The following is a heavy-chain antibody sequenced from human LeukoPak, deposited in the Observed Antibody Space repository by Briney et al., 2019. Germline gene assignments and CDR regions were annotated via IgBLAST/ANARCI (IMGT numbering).Heavy chain of an antibody. Sequence: GGSLRLSCAASGFTFSSYWMHWVRQAPGKGLVWVSRINSDGSSTIYADSVKGRFTTSRDNAKNTLYLQMNSLRDEDTAVYYCARDRGGSGPTTTDQWGQGTLVTVSS. CDR1: GFTFSSYW. D-gene: IGHD6-19*01. CDR2: INSDGSST. V-gene: IGHV3-74*01. CDR3: ARDRGGSGPTTTDQ. J-gene: IGHJ4*02.